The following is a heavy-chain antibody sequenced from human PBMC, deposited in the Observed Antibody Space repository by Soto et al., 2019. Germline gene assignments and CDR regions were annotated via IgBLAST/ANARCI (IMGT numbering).Heavy chain of an antibody. CDR1: GETLNSNP. CDR2: IVPLSDRT. V-gene: IGHV1-69*01. J-gene: IGHJ4*02. Sequence: QVQLVQSGAEVKKPGSSLKVSCKVFGETLNSNPIGWVRQAPGQGLEWVGGIVPLSDRTNYAQELKGRVTVTADGSTSTVYMELSNLKSDDPAVYYCARKSGRDCHSGGGCFSLDVWGQGSLITVSS. D-gene: IGHD2-15*01. CDR3: ARKSGRDCHSGGGCFSLDV.